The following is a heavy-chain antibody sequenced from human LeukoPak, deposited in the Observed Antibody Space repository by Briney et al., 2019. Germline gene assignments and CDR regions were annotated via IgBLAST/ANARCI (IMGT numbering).Heavy chain of an antibody. CDR3: ARGYCTNGVCYTWGSTYYYMDV. CDR1: GGSISSYY. D-gene: IGHD2-8*01. V-gene: IGHV4-59*01. J-gene: IGHJ6*03. Sequence: SETLSLTCTVSGGSISSYYWSWIRQPPGKGLEWIGYIYYSGSTNYNPSLKSRVTISVDTSKNQFSLKLSSVTAADTAVYYCARGYCTNGVCYTWGSTYYYMDVRGKGTTVTVSS. CDR2: IYYSGST.